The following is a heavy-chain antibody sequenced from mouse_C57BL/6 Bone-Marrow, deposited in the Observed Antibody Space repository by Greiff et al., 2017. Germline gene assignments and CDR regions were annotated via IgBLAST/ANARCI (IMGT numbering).Heavy chain of an antibody. Sequence: QVQLKESGAELVRTGTSVKVSCKASGYAFTNYLIEWVKQRPGQGLEWIGVINPGSGGTNYNEKFKGKATLTADKSSSTAYMQLSSLTSEASAVYFCARWGWLLYWYFDVWGTGTTVTVSS. V-gene: IGHV1-54*01. J-gene: IGHJ1*03. CDR1: GYAFTNYL. CDR2: INPGSGGT. CDR3: ARWGWLLYWYFDV. D-gene: IGHD2-3*01.